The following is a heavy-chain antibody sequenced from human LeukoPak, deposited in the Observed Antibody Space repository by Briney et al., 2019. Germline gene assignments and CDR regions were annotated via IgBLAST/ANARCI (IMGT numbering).Heavy chain of an antibody. V-gene: IGHV4-61*08. J-gene: IGHJ4*02. CDR1: GGSISSSVYY. Sequence: PSETLSLTCTVSGGSISSSVYYWSWIRQPPGKGLEWIGYIYYSGSTNYNPSLKSRVTISVDTSKNQFSLKLSSVTAADTAVYYCARGATASYFDYWGQGTLVTVSS. D-gene: IGHD1-26*01. CDR2: IYYSGST. CDR3: ARGATASYFDY.